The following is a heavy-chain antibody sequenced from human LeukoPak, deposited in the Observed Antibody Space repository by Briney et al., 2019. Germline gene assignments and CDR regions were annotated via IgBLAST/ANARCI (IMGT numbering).Heavy chain of an antibody. V-gene: IGHV1-46*01. J-gene: IGHJ4*02. D-gene: IGHD6-6*01. CDR1: GYNFIGYY. CDR2: INPSGGST. Sequence: ASVKVSCKASGYNFIGYYMHWVRQAPRQGLEGMGIINPSGGSTSYAQKFQGRVTMTRDMSTSTVYMELSGLRSEDTALYYCARASRGEQLAGLDYWGQGTLVTVSS. CDR3: ARASRGEQLAGLDY.